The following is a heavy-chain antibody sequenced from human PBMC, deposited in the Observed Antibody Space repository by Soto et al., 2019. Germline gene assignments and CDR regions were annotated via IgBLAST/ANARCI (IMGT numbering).Heavy chain of an antibody. CDR2: ISSNGGST. Sequence: HPGGSLRLSCAASGFTFSSYAMHWVRQAPGKGLEYVSAISSNGGSTYYANSVKGRFTISRDNSKNTLYLQMGSLRAEDMAVYYCARVYCSGGSCAGSLAYWGQGTLVTVSS. D-gene: IGHD2-15*01. V-gene: IGHV3-64*01. CDR3: ARVYCSGGSCAGSLAY. CDR1: GFTFSSYA. J-gene: IGHJ4*02.